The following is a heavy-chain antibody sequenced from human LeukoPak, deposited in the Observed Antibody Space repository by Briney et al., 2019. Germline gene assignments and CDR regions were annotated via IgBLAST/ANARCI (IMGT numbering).Heavy chain of an antibody. D-gene: IGHD3-9*01. Sequence: GGSLTLSCAASGFTFSSYAMHWVRQAPGKGQGRVAVISYDGSNKYYADSVKGRFTISRDNSKKSLYLQMNSLRTEDTALYYCAKDMTYYDILTGYSNYFDYWGQGTLVTVSS. J-gene: IGHJ4*02. CDR2: ISYDGSNK. CDR3: AKDMTYYDILTGYSNYFDY. V-gene: IGHV3-30*04. CDR1: GFTFSSYA.